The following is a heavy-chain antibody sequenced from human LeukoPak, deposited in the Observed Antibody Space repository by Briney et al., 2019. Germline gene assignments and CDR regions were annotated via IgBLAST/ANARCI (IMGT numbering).Heavy chain of an antibody. J-gene: IGHJ4*02. CDR1: GGSISSSSYY. D-gene: IGHD3-10*01. CDR3: ARRPATMVRGDYFDY. V-gene: IGHV4-39*01. CDR2: IYYSGST. Sequence: SETLSLTXTVSGGSISSSSYYWGWIRQPPGKGLDWIGSIYYSGSTYYNPSLKSRVTISVDTSKNQFSLKLSSVTAADTAVYYCARRPATMVRGDYFDYWGQGTLVTVSS.